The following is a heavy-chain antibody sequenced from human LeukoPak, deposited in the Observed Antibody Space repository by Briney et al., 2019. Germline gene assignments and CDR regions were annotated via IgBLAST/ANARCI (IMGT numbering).Heavy chain of an antibody. Sequence: GGSLRLSCAASGFSFSGYGMNWVRQAPGKGLEWVSYISTGSSTGSSTMYYADAVKGGFTISRDSAKNSLYLQMNSLRDEDTAVYYCARWGRATSFDYWGQGTLVTVSS. V-gene: IGHV3-48*02. CDR1: GFSFSGYG. CDR3: ARWGRATSFDY. CDR2: ISTGSSTGSSTM. D-gene: IGHD1-26*01. J-gene: IGHJ4*02.